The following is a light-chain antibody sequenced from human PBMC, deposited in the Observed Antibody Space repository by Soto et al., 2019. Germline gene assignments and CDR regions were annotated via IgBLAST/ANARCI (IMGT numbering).Light chain of an antibody. CDR3: QQYYSYPPT. CDR1: QGISSY. J-gene: IGKJ2*01. Sequence: AIRMTQSPSSFSASTGDRVTITCRASQGISSYLAWYQKKPGKAPKLLIYAASTLQSGVPSRFIGSGSGTDFTLTISCLQSEDFATYYCQQYYSYPPTFGRGTKLEIK. CDR2: AAS. V-gene: IGKV1-8*01.